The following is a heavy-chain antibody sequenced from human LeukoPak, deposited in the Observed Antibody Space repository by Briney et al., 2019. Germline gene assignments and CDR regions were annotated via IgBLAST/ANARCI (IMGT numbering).Heavy chain of an antibody. D-gene: IGHD3-22*01. CDR3: ARGPPSVHYYDSSGYYLGIDY. V-gene: IGHV1-8*01. J-gene: IGHJ4*02. CDR2: MNPNSGNT. Sequence: VASVKVSCKASGYTFTSYDINWVRQATGQGLEWMGWMNPNSGNTGYAQKFQGRVTMTRNTSISTAYMELSSLRSEDTAVYYCARGPPSVHYYDSSGYYLGIDYWGQGTLVTVSS. CDR1: GYTFTSYD.